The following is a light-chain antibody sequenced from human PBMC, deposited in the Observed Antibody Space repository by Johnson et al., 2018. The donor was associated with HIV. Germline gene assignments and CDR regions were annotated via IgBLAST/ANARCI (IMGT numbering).Light chain of an antibody. CDR1: TSNIGDHS. V-gene: IGLV1-51*02. CDR2: DND. Sequence: QSVLTQPPSVSAAPGRWVTVSCSGTTSNIGDHSVSWFQHLPGAAPKLLIYDNDRRPSGVPDRFSGSTSAASSTLDLTGRQSGDEADYYCGTWESSLTVVVFGTGTKVTVL. J-gene: IGLJ1*01. CDR3: GTWESSLTVVV.